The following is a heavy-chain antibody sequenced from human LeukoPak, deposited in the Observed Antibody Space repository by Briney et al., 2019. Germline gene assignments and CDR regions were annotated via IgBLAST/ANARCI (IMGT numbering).Heavy chain of an antibody. V-gene: IGHV1-69*13. CDR2: IIPIFGTA. J-gene: IGHJ2*01. CDR1: GGTFSSYA. Sequence: SVKVSCKASGGTFSSYAISWVRQAPGQGLEWMGGIIPIFGTANYAQKFQGRVTITADESTSTAYMELSSLRSEDTAVYYCARGSSSWATVGYFDLWGRGTLVTVSS. CDR3: ARGSSSWATVGYFDL. D-gene: IGHD6-13*01.